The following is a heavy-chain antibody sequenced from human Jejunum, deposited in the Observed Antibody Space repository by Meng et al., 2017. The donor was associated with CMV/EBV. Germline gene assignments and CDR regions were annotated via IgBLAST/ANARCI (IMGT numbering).Heavy chain of an antibody. Sequence: SGFTFSSYWMNWVRQGPGKGLEWVANIKQDGSERYYVESVKGRFTISRNNAKNSLFLQMDGLRAEDTAVYYCARQKCGGDCDMDVWGQGTTVTVSS. CDR1: GFTFSSYW. CDR2: IKQDGSER. J-gene: IGHJ6*02. CDR3: ARQKCGGDCDMDV. D-gene: IGHD2-21*01. V-gene: IGHV3-7*01.